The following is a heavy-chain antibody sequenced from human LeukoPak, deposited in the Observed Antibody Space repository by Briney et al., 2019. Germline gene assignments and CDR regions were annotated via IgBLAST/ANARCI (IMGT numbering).Heavy chain of an antibody. CDR1: GDTGSSNSAA. CDR3: ARTPAAVYWYCDL. Sequence: SQTLSLTCAVYGDTGSSNSAAWHWPRQAPSRGLEWQGRTYYRSNAYNDYAGVVKTRITINPETSKNQISLRLNYVTLDDTAGYYCARTPAAVYWYCDLWDSGTVVTVSS. CDR2: TYYRSNAYN. J-gene: IGHJ2*01. V-gene: IGHV6-1*01. D-gene: IGHD6-13*01.